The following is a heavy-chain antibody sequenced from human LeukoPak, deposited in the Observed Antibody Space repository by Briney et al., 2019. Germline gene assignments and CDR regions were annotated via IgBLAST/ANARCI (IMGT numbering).Heavy chain of an antibody. D-gene: IGHD2-2*01. CDR3: ARVVPAALYYFDY. J-gene: IGHJ4*02. Sequence: PSQTLSLTCTVSGGSISSGDHYWSWIRQPPEKGLEWIGYIYYSGSTYYNPSLKSRVTISIDTSKKQFSLNLSSVTAADTAVYYCARVVPAALYYFDYWGQGTLVTVSS. V-gene: IGHV4-30-4*01. CDR1: GGSISSGDHY. CDR2: IYYSGST.